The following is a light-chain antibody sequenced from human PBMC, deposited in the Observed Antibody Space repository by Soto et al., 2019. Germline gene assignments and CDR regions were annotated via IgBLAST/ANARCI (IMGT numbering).Light chain of an antibody. V-gene: IGKV1-5*03. CDR2: KAS. CDR3: QQYNSHSGT. Sequence: DIQMTQSPSTLSASVGDRVTITCRASQSISTWLAWYQQKPGKVPKVLIYKASSLESGVPSRFSGSGSGTEFTLTISSLQPDDFATYYCQQYNSHSGTFGQGTKVEI. J-gene: IGKJ1*01. CDR1: QSISTW.